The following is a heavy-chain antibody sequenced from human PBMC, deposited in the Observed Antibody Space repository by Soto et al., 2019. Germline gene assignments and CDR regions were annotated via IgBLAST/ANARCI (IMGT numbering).Heavy chain of an antibody. J-gene: IGHJ4*02. CDR1: GYTFTGYY. CDR3: ARALPGYSSSWLFDY. V-gene: IGHV1-2*02. CDR2: INPNSGGT. Sequence: ASVKVSCKASGYTFTGYYIHWVRQAPGQGLEWMGWINPNSGGTNYAQKFQGRVTMTRDTSISTAYMELSRLRSDDTAVYYCARALPGYSSSWLFDYWGQGTLVTVSS. D-gene: IGHD6-13*01.